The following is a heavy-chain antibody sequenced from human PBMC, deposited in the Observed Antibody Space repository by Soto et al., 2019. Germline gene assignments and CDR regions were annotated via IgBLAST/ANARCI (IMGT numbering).Heavy chain of an antibody. Sequence: EVQLLESGGGLAQPGGSLRLSCAASGFTFSNSAMSWVRQVPGKGLEWAAGISSGGGHTNYADSVKGRFTISRDNFKDTLYLPMNSLRAEDTALYYCAKVQEFCVYICDTVDSWGQGALVTVSS. CDR2: ISSGGGHT. D-gene: IGHD1-1*01. J-gene: IGHJ4*02. CDR3: AKVQEFCVYICDTVDS. CDR1: GFTFSNSA. V-gene: IGHV3-23*01.